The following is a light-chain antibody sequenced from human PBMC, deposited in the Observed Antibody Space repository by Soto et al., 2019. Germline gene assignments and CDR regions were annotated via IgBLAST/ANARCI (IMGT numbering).Light chain of an antibody. V-gene: IGLV2-8*01. CDR2: EVS. Sequence: QSVLTQPPSASGSPGQSVTISCTGTSGDVGAYNYVSWYQQHPGKAPKLMIFEVSQRPSGVPDRFSGSKSGNTASLTVSGLQADDEADYYCSSHAGASNLVFGGGTKLTVL. J-gene: IGLJ3*02. CDR3: SSHAGASNLV. CDR1: SGDVGAYNY.